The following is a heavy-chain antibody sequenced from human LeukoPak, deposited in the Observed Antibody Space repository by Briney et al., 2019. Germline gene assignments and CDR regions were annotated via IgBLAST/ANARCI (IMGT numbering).Heavy chain of an antibody. V-gene: IGHV3-30-3*01. Sequence: PGGSLRLSCAASGFTFSSYAMHWVRQAPGKGLEWVAVISYDGSKKYYADSVKGRFTISRDNSKNTLYLQMNSLRAEDTAVYYCARELVGYGFDYWGQGTLVTVSS. CDR3: ARELVGYGFDY. CDR2: ISYDGSKK. D-gene: IGHD1-26*01. J-gene: IGHJ4*02. CDR1: GFTFSSYA.